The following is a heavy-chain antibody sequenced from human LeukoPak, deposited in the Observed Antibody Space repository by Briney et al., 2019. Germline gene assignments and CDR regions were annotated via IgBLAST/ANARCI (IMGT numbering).Heavy chain of an antibody. J-gene: IGHJ6*03. Sequence: GGSLRLSCTASGFTFSSCAFHWVRQAPGKGLEWVTLISYDGSNKYYADSVKGRFTISRYNSKNTLYLQMNSLRPEDTAVYYCARGVVPYYYCMDVWGKGTTVTVSS. CDR2: ISYDGSNK. CDR1: GFTFSSCA. D-gene: IGHD2-15*01. V-gene: IGHV3-30-3*01. CDR3: ARGVVPYYYCMDV.